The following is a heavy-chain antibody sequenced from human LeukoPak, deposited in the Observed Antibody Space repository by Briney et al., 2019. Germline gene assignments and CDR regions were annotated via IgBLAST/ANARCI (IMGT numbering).Heavy chain of an antibody. J-gene: IGHJ4*02. Sequence: PGGSLRLSCAASGFTFSSYAMSWVRQAPGEGLEWVSSITTSGGSTYYADSVKGRFTISRDNAKNTLYLQMNSLRAEDTAVYYCARKSSHFDSSGYFDYWGQGTLVTVSS. V-gene: IGHV3-23*01. CDR3: ARKSSHFDSSGYFDY. D-gene: IGHD3-22*01. CDR2: ITTSGGST. CDR1: GFTFSSYA.